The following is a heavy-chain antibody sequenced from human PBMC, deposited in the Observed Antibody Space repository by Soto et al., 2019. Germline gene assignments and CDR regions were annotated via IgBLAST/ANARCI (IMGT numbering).Heavy chain of an antibody. CDR2: SSPRGDTI. J-gene: IGHJ4*02. CDR1: GFSLANYP. V-gene: IGHV3-48*02. D-gene: IGHD6-19*01. CDR3: AKGPHTNVGWPYYFES. Sequence: GSLRLSWVASGFSLANYPMNCVRQTPGRGLEWISYSSPRGDTIYYADSVEGRFTISRDNARNSLSLHMSSLRDEDSALYYCAKGPHTNVGWPYYFESWGQGVPVTVSS.